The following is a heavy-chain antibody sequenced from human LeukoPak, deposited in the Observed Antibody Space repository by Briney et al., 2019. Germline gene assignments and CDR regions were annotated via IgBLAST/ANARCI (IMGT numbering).Heavy chain of an antibody. J-gene: IGHJ5*02. Sequence: GESLKISCKGSGYSFTSYWIGWVRQMPGKGLEWMGIIYPGDSDTRYSPSFQGQVTISADKSISTAYLQWSSLKASDTAMYYCARQGGVPAAIGALNWFDPWGQGTLVTVSS. CDR3: ARQGGVPAAIGALNWFDP. CDR1: GYSFTSYW. CDR2: IYPGDSDT. D-gene: IGHD2-2*01. V-gene: IGHV5-51*01.